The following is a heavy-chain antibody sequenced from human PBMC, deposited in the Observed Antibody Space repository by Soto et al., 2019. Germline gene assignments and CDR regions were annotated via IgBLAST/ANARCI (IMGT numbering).Heavy chain of an antibody. J-gene: IGHJ4*02. Sequence: QVQLVQSGAEMAKPGSSVKVSCKVSGGTFGNYAINWVRQAPGLGLEWMGEIIPVFGSPRNAQNFQDRVTMTADESTTTAYMELLSVRSEDTAVYYCVRGSVRLRPAGEYWGQGTLVIVSS. CDR2: IIPVFGSP. CDR3: VRGSVRLRPAGEY. CDR1: GGTFGNYA. V-gene: IGHV1-69*12. D-gene: IGHD2-21*02.